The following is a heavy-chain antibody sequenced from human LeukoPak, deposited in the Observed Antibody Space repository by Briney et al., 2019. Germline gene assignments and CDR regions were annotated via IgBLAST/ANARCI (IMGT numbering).Heavy chain of an antibody. J-gene: IGHJ4*02. CDR2: FDPEDGET. Sequence: GASVKVSCKVSGYTLTELSMHWVRQAPGKGLEWMGGFDPEDGETIYAQKFQGRVTMTEDTSTDTAYMELSSLRSEDTAVYYCATGYCSGGSCYSPYYFDYWGQGTLVTVSS. D-gene: IGHD2-15*01. CDR3: ATGYCSGGSCYSPYYFDY. V-gene: IGHV1-24*01. CDR1: GYTLTELS.